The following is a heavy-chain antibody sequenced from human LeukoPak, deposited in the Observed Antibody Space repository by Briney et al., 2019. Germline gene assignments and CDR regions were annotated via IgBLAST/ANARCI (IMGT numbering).Heavy chain of an antibody. V-gene: IGHV4-59*01. CDR2: IYYSGST. CDR1: GGSISSYY. CDR3: ARDHGDYRPYWYFDL. J-gene: IGHJ2*01. Sequence: KASETLSLTCTVSGGSISSYYWSWIRQPPGKGLEWIGYIYYSGSTNYNPSLKSRVTISVDTSKNQFSLKLSSVTAADTAVYYCARDHGDYRPYWYFDLWGRGTLVTVSS. D-gene: IGHD4-17*01.